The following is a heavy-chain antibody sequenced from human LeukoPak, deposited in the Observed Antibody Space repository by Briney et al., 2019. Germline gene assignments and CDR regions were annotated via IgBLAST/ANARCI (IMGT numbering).Heavy chain of an antibody. J-gene: IGHJ6*02. D-gene: IGHD2-2*02. V-gene: IGHV4-34*01. CDR2: INHSEST. CDR1: GGSFSGYY. Sequence: SETLSLTCAVYGGSFSGYYWSWIRQPPGKGLEWIGEINHSESTNYNPSLKSRVTISVDTSKNQFSLKLSSVTAADTAVYYCARVRVVVPAAISRYYYGMDVWGQGTTVTVSS. CDR3: ARVRVVVPAAISRYYYGMDV.